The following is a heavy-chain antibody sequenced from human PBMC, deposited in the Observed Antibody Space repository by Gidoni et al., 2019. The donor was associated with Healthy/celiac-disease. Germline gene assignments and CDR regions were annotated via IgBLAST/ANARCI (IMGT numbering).Heavy chain of an antibody. Sequence: QVQLQESGPGRVKPSETLSLTCAVSAYSIDTDFYWSWIRQSPGKGLEWIGSIYHDGDTYYNSSLKSRITISIDRSKKQCSLNLRSVTAADTAIYYCTKDAWDLCKSVYWGRGTLVTVSS. CDR2: IYHDGDT. V-gene: IGHV4-38-2*02. CDR3: TKDAWDLCKSVY. CDR1: AYSIDTDFY. D-gene: IGHD1-26*01. J-gene: IGHJ4*02.